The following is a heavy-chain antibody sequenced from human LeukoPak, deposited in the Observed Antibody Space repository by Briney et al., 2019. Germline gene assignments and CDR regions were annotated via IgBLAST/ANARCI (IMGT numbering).Heavy chain of an antibody. Sequence: ASVKVSCKASGGTFSSYSINWVRQAPGQGLEWMGGIMPLFNTANYAQQFQGRVTITTDESTSTAYMELSSLSFEDTAMYYCARVDRYHYYLDVWGKGTTVTVSS. CDR1: GGTFSSYS. V-gene: IGHV1-69*05. CDR3: ARVDRYHYYLDV. CDR2: IMPLFNTA. J-gene: IGHJ6*03.